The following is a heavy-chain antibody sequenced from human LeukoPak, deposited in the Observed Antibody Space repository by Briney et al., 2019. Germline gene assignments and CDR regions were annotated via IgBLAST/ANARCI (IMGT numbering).Heavy chain of an antibody. Sequence: ASVKVSCKAYGYTFTSYGISWVRQAPGPGIEWMGWISAYNGNTNYAQKLQGRGTMTTDTSTSTAYMELRSLRSNDTAVYYCARLRDWFDPCGQGTLVTVSS. CDR1: GYTFTSYG. V-gene: IGHV1-18*01. CDR2: ISAYNGNT. CDR3: ARLRDWFDP. J-gene: IGHJ5*02. D-gene: IGHD4-17*01.